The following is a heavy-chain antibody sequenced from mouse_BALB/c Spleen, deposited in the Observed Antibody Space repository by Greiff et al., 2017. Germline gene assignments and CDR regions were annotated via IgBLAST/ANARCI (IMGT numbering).Heavy chain of an antibody. D-gene: IGHD2-1*01. CDR1: GDSITSGY. CDR2: ISYSGST. CDR3: ARTGGNSYAMDY. J-gene: IGHJ4*01. Sequence: EVKLVESGPSLVKPSQTLSLTCSVTGDSITSGYWNWIRKFPGNKLEYMGYISYSGSTYYNPSLKSRISITRDTSKNQYYLQLNSVTTEDTATYYCARTGGNSYAMDYWGQGTSVTVSS. V-gene: IGHV3-8*02.